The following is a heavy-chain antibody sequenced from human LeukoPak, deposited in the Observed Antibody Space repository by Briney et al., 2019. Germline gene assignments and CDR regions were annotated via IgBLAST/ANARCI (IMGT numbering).Heavy chain of an antibody. D-gene: IGHD3-16*02. CDR3: AREVYDYVWGSYRFKAFDY. CDR1: GYTFTSYD. Sequence: ASVKVSCKASGYTFTSYDINWVRQAPGQGLEWMGWISAYNGNTNYAQKLQGRVTMTTDTSTSTAYMELRSLRSDDTAVYYCAREVYDYVWGSYRFKAFDYWGQGTLVTVSS. CDR2: ISAYNGNT. J-gene: IGHJ4*02. V-gene: IGHV1-18*01.